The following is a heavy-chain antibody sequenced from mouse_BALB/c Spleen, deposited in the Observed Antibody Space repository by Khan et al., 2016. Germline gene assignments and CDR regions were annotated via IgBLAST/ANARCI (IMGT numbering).Heavy chain of an antibody. J-gene: IGHJ1*01. D-gene: IGHD2-3*01. Sequence: QIQLVQSGPELKKPGETVKISCKASGYTFTNYGMNWVKQAPGKGLKWLGWINTYTGEPTYADDFKGRFAFSLEPSASTAYLQINNLKNEDAGTYFCARWLLSYWDFDVWGAGTTVTDSS. CDR2: INTYTGEP. CDR3: ARWLLSYWDFDV. CDR1: GYTFTNYG. V-gene: IGHV9-3-1*01.